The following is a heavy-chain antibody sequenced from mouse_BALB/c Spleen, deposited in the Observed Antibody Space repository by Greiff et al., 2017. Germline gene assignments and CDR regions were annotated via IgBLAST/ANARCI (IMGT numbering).Heavy chain of an antibody. V-gene: IGHV5-6-4*01. J-gene: IGHJ3*01. D-gene: IGHD6-2*01. CDR3: ARESLSWFAY. CDR1: GFTFSSYT. Sequence: EVKVVESGGGLVKPGGSLKLSCAASGFTFSSYTMSWVRQTPEKRLEWVATISSGGSYTYYPDSVKGRFTISRDNARNILYLQMSSLRSEDTAMYYCARESLSWFAYWGQGTLVTVSA. CDR2: ISSGGSYT.